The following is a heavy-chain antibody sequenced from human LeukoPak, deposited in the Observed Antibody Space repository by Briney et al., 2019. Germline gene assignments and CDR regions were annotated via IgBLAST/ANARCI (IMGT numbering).Heavy chain of an antibody. CDR1: GITFGNNW. V-gene: IGHV3-74*01. Sequence: GGSLRLSCAASGITFGNNWMHWVRQAPGKGLVWISRINSDGGGAIYADSVKGRFTVSRDNAKNTLYLQMNSLRAEDTAVYYCARDVPHNWFGTWGQGTLVTVSS. CDR3: ARDVPHNWFGT. CDR2: INSDGGGA. J-gene: IGHJ5*02.